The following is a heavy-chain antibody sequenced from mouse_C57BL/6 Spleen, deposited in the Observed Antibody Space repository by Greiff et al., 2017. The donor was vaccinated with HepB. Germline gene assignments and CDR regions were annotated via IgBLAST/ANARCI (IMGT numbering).Heavy chain of an antibody. CDR3: TRGAIYYPFAY. CDR1: GFTFSSYA. Sequence: EVKLMESGEGLVKPGGSLKLSCAASGFTFSSYAMSWVRQTPEKRLEWVAYISSGGDYIYYADTVKGRFTISRDNARNTLYLQMSSLKSEDTAMYYCTRGAIYYPFAYWGQGTLVTVSA. J-gene: IGHJ3*01. D-gene: IGHD2-1*01. CDR2: ISSGGDYI. V-gene: IGHV5-9-1*02.